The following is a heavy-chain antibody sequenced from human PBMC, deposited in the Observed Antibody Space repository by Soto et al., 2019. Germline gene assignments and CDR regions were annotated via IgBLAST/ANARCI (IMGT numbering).Heavy chain of an antibody. J-gene: IGHJ4*02. Sequence: GGSLRLSCAASGFTFSSYAMSWVRQAPGKGLEWVSAISGSGGSTYYADSVKGRFTISRDNSKNTLYLQMNSLRAEDTAVCYCAKDSGRRDGYLDFDYWGQGTLVTVSS. CDR2: ISGSGGST. CDR3: AKDSGRRDGYLDFDY. V-gene: IGHV3-23*01. D-gene: IGHD5-12*01. CDR1: GFTFSSYA.